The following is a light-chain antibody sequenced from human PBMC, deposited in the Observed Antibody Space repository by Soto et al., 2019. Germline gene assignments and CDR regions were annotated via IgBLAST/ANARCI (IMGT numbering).Light chain of an antibody. V-gene: IGKV3-15*01. J-gene: IGKJ1*01. CDR2: GAS. CDR3: QQYNNWPRT. CDR1: QSVSSN. Sequence: EIVMTQSPATLSVSPGERATLSCRASQSVSSNLAWYQQKPGQAPRLLIYGASNRATGIPARFSGSGSGTESTLTISRLQSEDFAVYYCQQYNNWPRTFGQGTKVESK.